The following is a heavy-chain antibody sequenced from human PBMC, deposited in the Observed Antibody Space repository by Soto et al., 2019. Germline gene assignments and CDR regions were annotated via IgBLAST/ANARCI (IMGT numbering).Heavy chain of an antibody. V-gene: IGHV6-1*01. Sequence: PSQTLSLTCAISGDSVSSNSAAWNWIRQSPSRGLEWLGRTYYRSKWYNDYAVSVKSRITINPDTYKNQFSLQLNSWTPEDTAVYYCARDIRTQWLVRTDYYYYGMDVWGQGTTVTVSS. CDR1: GDSVSSNSAA. D-gene: IGHD6-19*01. CDR3: ARDIRTQWLVRTDYYYYGMDV. J-gene: IGHJ6*02. CDR2: TYYRSKWYN.